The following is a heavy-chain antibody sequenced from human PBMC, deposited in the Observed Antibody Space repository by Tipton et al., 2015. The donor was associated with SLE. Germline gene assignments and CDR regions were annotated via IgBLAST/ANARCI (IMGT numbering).Heavy chain of an antibody. J-gene: IGHJ4*02. CDR2: RWYGGSNR. CDR3: VRDPVSAAIYYFDY. V-gene: IGHV3-33*01. Sequence: SLRLSCAASGFTFSSYGMHWVRQAPDKGLEWVAVRWYGGSNRYYADPVTGRSTISRDNSKTTLYLHMNSLRAEDTALYYCVRDPVSAAIYYFDYWGQGTLVTVSS. D-gene: IGHD2-2*02. CDR1: GFTFSSYG.